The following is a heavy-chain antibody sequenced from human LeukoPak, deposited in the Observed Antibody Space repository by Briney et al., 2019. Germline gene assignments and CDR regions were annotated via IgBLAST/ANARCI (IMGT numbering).Heavy chain of an antibody. V-gene: IGHV3-23*01. D-gene: IGHD2-2*01. Sequence: GGSLRLSCAASGFTFSAYAMTWVRQAPGKGLEWVSAIKSGGDSTYYADSVKGRFTISRDNSKNTLYLQMNSLRAEDTAVYYCVPFSLTNVPWGQGTLVTVSS. CDR1: GFTFSAYA. CDR2: IKSGGDST. J-gene: IGHJ5*02. CDR3: VPFSLTNVP.